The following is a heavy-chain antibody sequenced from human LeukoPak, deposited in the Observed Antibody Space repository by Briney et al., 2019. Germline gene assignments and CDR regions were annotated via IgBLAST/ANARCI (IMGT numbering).Heavy chain of an antibody. CDR1: GYTFTTYG. CDR2: ISTYSGNT. Sequence: ASVKVSCKASGYTFTTYGISWVRQAPGQGHEWMGWISTYSGNTVYAQKLQGRVTMTTDTSTSTAYMELRSLRSDDAAIYYCARDAFGGVVANLDYWGQGTPVTVSS. CDR3: ARDAFGGVVANLDY. J-gene: IGHJ4*02. D-gene: IGHD3-16*02. V-gene: IGHV1-18*01.